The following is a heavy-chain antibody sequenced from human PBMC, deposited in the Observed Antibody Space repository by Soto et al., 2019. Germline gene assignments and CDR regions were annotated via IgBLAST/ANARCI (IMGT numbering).Heavy chain of an antibody. D-gene: IGHD4-17*01. Sequence: QVQLQESGPGLVRPSQTLSLTCTVSGGSISSDHYHWTWIRQTPGKGLEWIGYIHYSGSVYYNPSLQCRVTRAVGTSKNLFSLKLSSVAAAYTAVYFCVREDDGGDRAYYGLDVWGQGTTVTVSS. CDR1: GGSISSDHYH. J-gene: IGHJ6*02. V-gene: IGHV4-30-4*01. CDR2: IHYSGSV. CDR3: VREDDGGDRAYYGLDV.